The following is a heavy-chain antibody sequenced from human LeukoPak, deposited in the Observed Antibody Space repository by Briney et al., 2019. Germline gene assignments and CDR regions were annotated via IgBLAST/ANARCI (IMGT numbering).Heavy chain of an antibody. CDR3: ARDSGSFFVDF. J-gene: IGHJ4*02. V-gene: IGHV3-7*01. CDR2: IKPDGSQK. CDR1: GFNFRSYW. Sequence: PGGSLRLSCAASGFNFRSYWMTWVRQAPGKGLEWVANIKPDGSQKFCVDSVKDRFTISRDNAKNSLYLQMNSLRAEDTAVYYCARDSGSFFVDFWGQGTLVTVSS. D-gene: IGHD1-26*01.